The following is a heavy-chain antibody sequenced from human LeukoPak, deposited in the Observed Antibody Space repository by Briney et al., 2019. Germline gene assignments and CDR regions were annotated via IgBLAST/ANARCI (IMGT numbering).Heavy chain of an antibody. CDR3: ARRRVTRFFTLGYLDSFDI. CDR1: GGSISSYY. V-gene: IGHV4-59*08. J-gene: IGHJ3*02. Sequence: SETLSLTCTVSGGSISSYYRSWIRQPPGKGLEWIGYIYYSGSTNYNPALKSRVTISVDTSKNQFSLKLSSVTAADTAVYSCARRRVTRFFTLGYLDSFDIWGQGTMVTVSS. CDR2: IYYSGST. D-gene: IGHD2-15*01.